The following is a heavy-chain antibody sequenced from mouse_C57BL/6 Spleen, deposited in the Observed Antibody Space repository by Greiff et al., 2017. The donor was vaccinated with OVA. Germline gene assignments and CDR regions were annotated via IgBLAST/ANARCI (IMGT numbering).Heavy chain of an antibody. Sequence: EVQRVESVAELVRPGASVKLSCTASGFHFKHTYMHWVTQRPEQGLDWIGRIDPANGNTKYAPKFQGKATITADTSSNTAYLQLSSLTSEDTAIYYCARRGDGYYEAMDYWGQGTTLTVSS. J-gene: IGHJ2*01. CDR2: IDPANGNT. D-gene: IGHD2-3*01. CDR3: ARRGDGYYEAMDY. V-gene: IGHV14-3*01. CDR1: GFHFKHTY.